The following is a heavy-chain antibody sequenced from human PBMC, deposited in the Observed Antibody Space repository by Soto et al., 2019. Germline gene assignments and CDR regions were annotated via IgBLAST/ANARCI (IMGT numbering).Heavy chain of an antibody. V-gene: IGHV3-13*01. CDR2: IGTAGDT. D-gene: IGHD6-13*01. CDR3: ARGGGSYSSSWYVNY. Sequence: EVQLVEYGGGLVQPGGSLRLSCAASGFTFSSYDMHWVRQATGKGLEWVSAIGTAGDTYYPGSVKGRFTISIENAKNSLYLQMNSLRAEDTAVYYCARGGGSYSSSWYVNYWGQVPLVTVSS. CDR1: GFTFSSYD. J-gene: IGHJ4*02.